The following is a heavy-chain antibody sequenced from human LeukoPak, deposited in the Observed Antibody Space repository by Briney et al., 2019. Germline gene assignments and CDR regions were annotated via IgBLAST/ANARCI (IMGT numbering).Heavy chain of an antibody. J-gene: IGHJ4*02. CDR3: ARGNFWSGYYPYFDY. V-gene: IGHV4-59*01. CDR1: GGSISSYY. Sequence: SETLSLTCTVSGGSISSYYWSWIRQPPGKGLEWIGYIYYSGSTNYNPSLKSRVTISVDTSKNRFSLKLSSVTAADTAVYYCARGNFWSGYYPYFDYWGQGTLVTVSS. D-gene: IGHD3-3*01. CDR2: IYYSGST.